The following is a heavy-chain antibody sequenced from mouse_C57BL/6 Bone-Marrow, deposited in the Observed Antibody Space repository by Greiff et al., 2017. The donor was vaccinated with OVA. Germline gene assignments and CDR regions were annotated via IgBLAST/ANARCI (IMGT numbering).Heavy chain of an antibody. CDR3: ARVGTSPFAY. J-gene: IGHJ3*01. D-gene: IGHD4-1*01. CDR1: GYSFTGYY. CDR2: INPSTGGT. V-gene: IGHV1-42*01. Sequence: EVQLQQSGPELVKPGASVKISCKASGYSFTGYYMNWVKQSPEKSLEWIGEINPSTGGTTYNQKFKAKATLTVDKSSSTAYMQLKSLTSEDSAVDYCARVGTSPFAYWGQGTLVTVSA.